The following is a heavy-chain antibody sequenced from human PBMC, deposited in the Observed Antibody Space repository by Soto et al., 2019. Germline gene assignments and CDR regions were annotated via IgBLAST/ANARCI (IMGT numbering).Heavy chain of an antibody. CDR3: AREGGCTNGVCYTITDY. J-gene: IGHJ4*02. CDR1: GFTFSSYA. V-gene: IGHV3-23*01. Sequence: EVQLLESGGGLVQPGGSLRLSCAASGFTFSSYAMSWVRQAPGKGLEWVSAISGSGGSTYYAQKFQGRVTMTRDTSTSTVYMELSSLRSEDTAVYYCAREGGCTNGVCYTITDYWGQGTLVTVSS. CDR2: ISGSGGST. D-gene: IGHD2-8*01.